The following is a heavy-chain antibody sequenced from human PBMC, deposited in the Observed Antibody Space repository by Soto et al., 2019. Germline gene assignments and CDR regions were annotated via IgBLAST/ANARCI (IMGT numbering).Heavy chain of an antibody. Sequence: ASVKVSCKASGYTFTSYAMHWVRQAPGQRLEWMGWINAGNGNTKYSQKFQGRVTITRDTSASTAYMELSSLRSEDTAVYYCAAGVLVVVVAATPPLDYWGQGSLVTVSS. CDR1: GYTFTSYA. J-gene: IGHJ4*02. CDR2: INAGNGNT. D-gene: IGHD2-15*01. CDR3: AAGVLVVVVAATPPLDY. V-gene: IGHV1-3*01.